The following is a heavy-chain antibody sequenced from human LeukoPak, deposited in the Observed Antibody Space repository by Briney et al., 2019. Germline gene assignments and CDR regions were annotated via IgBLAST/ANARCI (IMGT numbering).Heavy chain of an antibody. J-gene: IGHJ4*02. CDR3: ARGPSPYASGTQYVGDY. Sequence: PGRSLRLSCAVSGFTFSSHWMHCVRPGPGKGRVWVSGINGDGRTTSYADSMNGRFTISRDSAKKTVYLQMHSLRAEDTAVYYCARGPSPYASGTQYVGDYWGQGTLVTVSS. CDR1: GFTFSSHW. CDR2: INGDGRTT. V-gene: IGHV3-74*01. D-gene: IGHD3-10*01.